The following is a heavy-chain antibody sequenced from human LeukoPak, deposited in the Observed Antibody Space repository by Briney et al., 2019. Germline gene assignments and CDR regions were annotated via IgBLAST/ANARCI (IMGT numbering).Heavy chain of an antibody. CDR1: GFTFSSYA. CDR2: ISGSGRST. D-gene: IGHD2-15*01. CDR3: AKLVVVAATPWYFDY. Sequence: GGSLRLSCAASGFTFSSYAMSWVRQAPGKGLEWVSAISGSGRSTDYADSVKGRFTISRDNSKNTLYLQMNSLRAEDTAVYYCAKLVVVAATPWYFDYWGQGTLVTVSS. J-gene: IGHJ4*02. V-gene: IGHV3-23*01.